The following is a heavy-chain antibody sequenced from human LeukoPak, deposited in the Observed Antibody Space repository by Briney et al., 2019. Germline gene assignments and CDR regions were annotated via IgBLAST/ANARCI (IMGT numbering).Heavy chain of an antibody. CDR3: ARALYSSGWLASYYYYMDV. V-gene: IGHV4-34*01. Sequence: SETLSLTCAVYGGSFSGYYWSWIRQPPGKGLEWIGEINHSGSTNYNPSLKSRVTISVDTSKNQFSLKLSSVTAADTAVYYCARALYSSGWLASYYYYMDVWGKGTTVTVSS. CDR2: INHSGST. D-gene: IGHD6-19*01. J-gene: IGHJ6*03. CDR1: GGSFSGYY.